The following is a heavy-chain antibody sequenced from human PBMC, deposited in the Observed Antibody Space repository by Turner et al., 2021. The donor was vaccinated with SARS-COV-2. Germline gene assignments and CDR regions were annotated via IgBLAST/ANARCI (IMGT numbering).Heavy chain of an antibody. CDR3: ARGIMTGKFDALDI. V-gene: IGHV1-2*02. CDR1: GYTFNVYY. J-gene: IGHJ3*02. CDR2: INPNNGVT. D-gene: IGHD3-16*01. Sequence: QEHLVQSGAEVKKPGASVKVSCKASGYTFNVYYIAWLRQAPGQGPEWMGWINPNNGVTHFDQKFQGRVTMTSDTSISTAYMDMISLTSDDTAVYYCARGIMTGKFDALDIWGHGTLVTVSS.